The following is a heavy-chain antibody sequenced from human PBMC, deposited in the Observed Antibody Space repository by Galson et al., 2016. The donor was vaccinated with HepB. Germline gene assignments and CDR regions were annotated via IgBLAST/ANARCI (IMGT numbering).Heavy chain of an antibody. J-gene: IGHJ6*02. CDR3: ARDPGGRGRGYYYGMDV. Sequence: SVKVSCKASGYSFTSYNIHWVRQAPGQGLEWMGLIYGSGGGTDYAQKFQGRVTITRDTSTSTACMELRSLRSDDTAAYFCARDPGGRGRGYYYGMDVWGQGTTVTVSS. D-gene: IGHD3-10*01. V-gene: IGHV1-46*01. CDR2: IYGSGGGT. CDR1: GYSFTSYN.